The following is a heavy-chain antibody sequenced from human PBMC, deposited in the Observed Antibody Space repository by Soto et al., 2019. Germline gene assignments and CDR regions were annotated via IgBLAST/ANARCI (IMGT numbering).Heavy chain of an antibody. CDR2: ISGSGSNT. J-gene: IGHJ4*02. CDR1: GFTFTSYA. CDR3: ARDRATFDY. V-gene: IGHV3-23*01. Sequence: AGGSLRLSCAASGFTFTSYAMSWVRLTPGKGLEWVSAISGSGSNTFYADSVRGRFTISRDNSKSTVFLQMNNLRAEDTAVYFCARDRATFDYWGQGTRVTVSS. D-gene: IGHD1-26*01.